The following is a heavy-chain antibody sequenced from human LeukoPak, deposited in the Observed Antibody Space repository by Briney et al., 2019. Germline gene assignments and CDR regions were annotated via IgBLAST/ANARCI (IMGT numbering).Heavy chain of an antibody. V-gene: IGHV3-21*01. CDR1: GFTFNTFN. Sequence: PGRSLRPSCAASGFTFNTFNMNWVRQAPGKGLEWVSFITSGGDYIYYADSVKGRFTTSRDNAKNSLSLQLNSLRVEDRAVYYCARGHHDVLAASYKWTPEYWGQRTLVTVSP. J-gene: IGHJ4*02. CDR2: ITSGGDYI. CDR3: ARGHHDVLAASYKWTPEY. D-gene: IGHD3-9*01.